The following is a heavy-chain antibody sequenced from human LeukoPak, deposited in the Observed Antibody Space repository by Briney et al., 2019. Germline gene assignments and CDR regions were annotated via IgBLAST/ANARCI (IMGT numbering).Heavy chain of an antibody. J-gene: IGHJ2*01. CDR3: ARGVTLIVVVIHDWYFDL. V-gene: IGHV4-39*01. CDR1: GGSISSSSYY. D-gene: IGHD3-22*01. CDR2: IYYSGST. Sequence: SETLSLTCTVSGGSISSSSYYWGWIRQPPGKGLEWIGSIYYSGSTSYNPSLKSRVTISVDTSKNQISLKLSSVTAADTAVYYCARGVTLIVVVIHDWYFDLWGRGTVFTVSS.